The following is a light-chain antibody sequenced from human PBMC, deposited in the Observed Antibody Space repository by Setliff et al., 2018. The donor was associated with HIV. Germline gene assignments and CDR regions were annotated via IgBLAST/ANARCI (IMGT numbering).Light chain of an antibody. Sequence: DLHMTQSPSTLSASVGDIVIITCRASQSISSSLAWYQQQPGKAPKLLLYGASTLENGVPSRFSGSGSGTEFTLTINSLQPDDFATYYCQNSFTVGPGTKVDIK. J-gene: IGKJ3*01. CDR3: QNSFT. V-gene: IGKV1-5*03. CDR1: QSISSS. CDR2: GAS.